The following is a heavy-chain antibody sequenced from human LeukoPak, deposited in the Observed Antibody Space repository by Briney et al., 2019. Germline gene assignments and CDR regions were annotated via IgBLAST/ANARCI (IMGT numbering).Heavy chain of an antibody. V-gene: IGHV4-39*01. CDR3: ARHALITMIVVVSVNWFDP. J-gene: IGHJ5*02. CDR2: IYYSGST. Sequence: SETLSLTCTVSGGSIRSSSYYWGWIRQPPGKGLEWIASIYYSGSTYYNPSLKSRVTISVDTSKNQFSLKLSSVTAADTAVYYCARHALITMIVVVSVNWFDPWGQGTLVTVSS. CDR1: GGSIRSSSYY. D-gene: IGHD3-22*01.